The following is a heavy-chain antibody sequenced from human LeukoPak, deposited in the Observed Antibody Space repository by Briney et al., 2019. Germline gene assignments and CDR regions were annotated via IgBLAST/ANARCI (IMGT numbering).Heavy chain of an antibody. Sequence: PGGSLRLSCAASGFTFSSYWMSWVRQAPGKGLEWVANIKQDGSEKYYVDSVKGRFTISRDNAKNSLYLQMNSLRAEDTAVYYCAREVVTAIPGWFDPWGQGTLVTVSS. CDR1: GFTFSSYW. CDR2: IKQDGSEK. D-gene: IGHD2-21*02. CDR3: AREVVTAIPGWFDP. J-gene: IGHJ5*02. V-gene: IGHV3-7*01.